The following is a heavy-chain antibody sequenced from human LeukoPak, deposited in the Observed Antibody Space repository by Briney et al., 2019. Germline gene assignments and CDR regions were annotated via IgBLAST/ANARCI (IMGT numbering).Heavy chain of an antibody. V-gene: IGHV4-61*02. CDR1: GGSISSGSYY. CDR2: IYTSGST. J-gene: IGHJ6*02. Sequence: PSETLSLTCTVSGGSISSGSYYWSWIRQLAGKGLEWIGRIYTSGSTNYNPSLKSRVTISVDTSKNQFSLKLSSVTAADTAVYYCARGGYYDSSGYYLSQYYYYGMDAWGQGTTVTVSS. D-gene: IGHD3-22*01. CDR3: ARGGYYDSSGYYLSQYYYYGMDA.